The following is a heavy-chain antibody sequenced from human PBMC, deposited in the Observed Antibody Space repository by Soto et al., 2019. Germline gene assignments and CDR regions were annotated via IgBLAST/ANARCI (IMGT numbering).Heavy chain of an antibody. D-gene: IGHD6-13*01. V-gene: IGHV3-48*03. CDR2: ISHTDRLT. CDR1: GFTFSYYE. J-gene: IGHJ5*02. Sequence: EVQLAESGGDLVQPGGSLRLSCVGSGFTFSYYEMNWVRQAPGKRLERVAFISHTDRLTHYPDSVKGRFTISRDNAKNSLYLEMTNRRVEDTAVYYCARDTGSASADLLRQGTLVSVSS. CDR3: ARDTGSASADL.